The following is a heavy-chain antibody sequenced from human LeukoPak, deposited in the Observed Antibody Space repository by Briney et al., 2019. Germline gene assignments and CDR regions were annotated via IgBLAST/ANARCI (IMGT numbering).Heavy chain of an antibody. CDR2: IRSNSYGGTT. J-gene: IGHJ4*02. CDR3: ARGVNVAGNPGAY. V-gene: IGHV3-49*03. Sequence: AGGSPRLSCTASGFTFCDHVMTWFRQAPGKGLEWISFIRSNSYGGTTEYAASVRGRFTISRDDSKSVAYLQMDSLKTEDTAVYYCARGVNVAGNPGAYWGQGTLVTVSS. D-gene: IGHD6-13*01. CDR1: GFTFCDHV.